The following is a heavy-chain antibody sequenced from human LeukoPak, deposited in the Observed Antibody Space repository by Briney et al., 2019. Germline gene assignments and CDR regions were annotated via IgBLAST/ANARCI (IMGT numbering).Heavy chain of an antibody. CDR1: GFTFSYYS. CDR3: ARDPDYYGSGSYYNHYFDY. Sequence: PGGSLRLSCAASGFTFSYYSINWVRQAPGKGLEWVSSISRTSSYIYYTDSVKGRFTISRDNAKNSLYLRMNSLRAEDTAVYYCARDPDYYGSGSYYNHYFDYWGQGTLVTVSS. CDR2: ISRTSSYI. V-gene: IGHV3-21*01. J-gene: IGHJ4*02. D-gene: IGHD3-10*01.